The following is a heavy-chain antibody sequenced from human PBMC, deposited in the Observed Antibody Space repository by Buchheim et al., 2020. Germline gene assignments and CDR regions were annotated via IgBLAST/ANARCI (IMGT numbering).Heavy chain of an antibody. Sequence: EVQLLESGGGLVQPGGSLRLSCAASGFTFSSYAMSWVRQAPGKGLEWVSAISGSGGSTYYADSVKGRFTISRDNSKNTLYLQMNSLRAEDTAVYYCAKDQMDYDILTGHYYMDVWGKGTT. V-gene: IGHV3-23*01. J-gene: IGHJ6*03. CDR2: ISGSGGST. D-gene: IGHD3-9*01. CDR3: AKDQMDYDILTGHYYMDV. CDR1: GFTFSSYA.